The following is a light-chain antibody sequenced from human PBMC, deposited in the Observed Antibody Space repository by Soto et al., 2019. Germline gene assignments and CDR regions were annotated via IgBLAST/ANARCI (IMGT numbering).Light chain of an antibody. Sequence: DIQMTQSPSSLSASVGDRVIITCRTSQSISNYLNWYQHKPGKAPKVLISAASNLQSGVPSRSSGSGSGTVFTLTISSLQPEDFATYFCQQSYTLSPLTFGGGTKVDIK. J-gene: IGKJ4*01. V-gene: IGKV1-39*01. CDR2: AAS. CDR3: QQSYTLSPLT. CDR1: QSISNY.